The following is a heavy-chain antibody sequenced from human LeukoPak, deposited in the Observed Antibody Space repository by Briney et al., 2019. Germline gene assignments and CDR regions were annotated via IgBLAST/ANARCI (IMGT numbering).Heavy chain of an antibody. Sequence: GGSLRLSCAASGFTFSSFEMNWVRQAPGQGLEWVSCVSNSGSTIYYADSMKGRFTISRDNAKNSLYLQMNSLRAEDTAVYYCATGLRLFDYYYYGMDVWGQGTTVTVSS. D-gene: IGHD3-16*01. CDR2: VSNSGSTI. J-gene: IGHJ6*02. CDR1: GFTFSSFE. CDR3: ATGLRLFDYYYYGMDV. V-gene: IGHV3-48*03.